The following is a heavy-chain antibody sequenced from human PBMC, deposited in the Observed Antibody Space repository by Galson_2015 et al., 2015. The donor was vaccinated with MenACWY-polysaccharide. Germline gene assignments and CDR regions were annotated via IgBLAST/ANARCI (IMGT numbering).Heavy chain of an antibody. J-gene: IGHJ3*02. D-gene: IGHD6-13*01. CDR1: GLRFSGSG. CDR3: AREGSRIVFHAFDT. CDR2: IQYDGTNK. V-gene: IGHV3-33*01. Sequence: SLRLSCAASGLRFSGSGMHWVRQAPGKGLEWVAVIQYDGTNKVYADSVKGRFTISRDNSRNTLQLEMNSLRAEDTAVYYCAREGSRIVFHAFDTWGQGTMVTVSS.